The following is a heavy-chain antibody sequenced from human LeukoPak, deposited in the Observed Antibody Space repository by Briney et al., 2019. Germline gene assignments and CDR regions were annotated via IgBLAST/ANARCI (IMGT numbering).Heavy chain of an antibody. Sequence: PSETLSPTCTVSGGSISSSSYYWGWIRQPPGKGLEWIGSIYYSGSTYYNPSLKSRVTISVDTSKNQFSLKLSSVTAADTAVYYCASPLNNWNYPRGIEFDYWGQGTLVTVSS. J-gene: IGHJ4*02. V-gene: IGHV4-39*07. CDR1: GGSISSSSYY. CDR3: ASPLNNWNYPRGIEFDY. CDR2: IYYSGST. D-gene: IGHD1-7*01.